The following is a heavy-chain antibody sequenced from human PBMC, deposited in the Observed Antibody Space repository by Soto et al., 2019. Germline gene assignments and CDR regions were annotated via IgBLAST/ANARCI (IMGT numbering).Heavy chain of an antibody. CDR3: ARGSIRSGFGP. D-gene: IGHD3-9*01. CDR1: GGSISSYY. Sequence: SETLSLTCTVSGGSISSYYWSWIRQPPGKGLEWIGYIYYSGSTNYNPSLKSRVTISVDTSKNQFSLKLSSVTAADTAVYYCARGSIRSGFGPWGQGTLVTVSS. J-gene: IGHJ5*02. CDR2: IYYSGST. V-gene: IGHV4-59*01.